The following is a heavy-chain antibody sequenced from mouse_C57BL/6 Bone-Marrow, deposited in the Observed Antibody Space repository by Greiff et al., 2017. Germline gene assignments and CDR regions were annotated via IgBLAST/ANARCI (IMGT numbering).Heavy chain of an antibody. D-gene: IGHD1-1*01. Sequence: VQLQQPGAELVKPGASVKLSCKASGYTLTSYWMHWVKQRPGRGLEWIGRIDPNSGGTKYNEKFKSKATLTVDKPSSTAYMQLNSLTSEDSAVXFCARGYGSSYVGENYFDYWGQGTTLTVSS. CDR3: ARGYGSSYVGENYFDY. V-gene: IGHV1-72*01. J-gene: IGHJ2*01. CDR2: IDPNSGGT. CDR1: GYTLTSYW.